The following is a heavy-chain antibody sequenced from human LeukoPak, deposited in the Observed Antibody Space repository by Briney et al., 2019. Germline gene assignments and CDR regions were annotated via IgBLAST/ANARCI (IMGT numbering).Heavy chain of an antibody. CDR3: AKSLSHSSSWYPSHFDY. V-gene: IGHV3-23*01. CDR1: GFTFSSYA. D-gene: IGHD6-13*01. CDR2: ISGSGGST. Sequence: GGSLRLSCAASGFTFSSYAMNWVRQAPGKGLEWVSAISGSGGSTYYADSVKGRFTISRDNSKNTLYLQMNSLRAEDTAVYYCAKSLSHSSSWYPSHFDYWGQGTLVTVSS. J-gene: IGHJ4*02.